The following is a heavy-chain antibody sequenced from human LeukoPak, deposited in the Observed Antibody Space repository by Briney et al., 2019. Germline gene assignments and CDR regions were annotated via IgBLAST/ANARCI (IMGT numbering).Heavy chain of an antibody. J-gene: IGHJ4*02. V-gene: IGHV4-61*02. Sequence: PSETLSLTCTVSGGSISSGSYYWSWIRQPAGKGLEWIGRIYTSGSTNYNPSLKSRVTISVDTSKNQFSLKLSSVTAADTAVYYCAGGQLWLMNWGQGTLVTVSS. CDR3: AGGQLWLMN. CDR1: GGSISSGSYY. CDR2: IYTSGST. D-gene: IGHD5-18*01.